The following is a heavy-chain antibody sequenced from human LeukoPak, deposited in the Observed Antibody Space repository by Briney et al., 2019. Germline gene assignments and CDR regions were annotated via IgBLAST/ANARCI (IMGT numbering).Heavy chain of an antibody. Sequence: GGSLRLSCEASGFTFRTYGMHWGRQAPGTGLEWVATIGHDGSNTHYADSVKGRFTISRDNSENTLYLQMNSLRAEDTAVYYCARDLHIGYADYWGQGTLVTVSS. CDR1: GFTFRTYG. D-gene: IGHD5-12*01. J-gene: IGHJ4*02. CDR3: ARDLHIGYADY. CDR2: IGHDGSNT. V-gene: IGHV3-33*01.